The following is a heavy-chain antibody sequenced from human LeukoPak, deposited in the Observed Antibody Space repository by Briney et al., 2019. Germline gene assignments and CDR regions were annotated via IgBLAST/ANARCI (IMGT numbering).Heavy chain of an antibody. CDR3: ARTSYYYDSSGYTGTSFDY. J-gene: IGHJ4*02. D-gene: IGHD3-22*01. V-gene: IGHV3-48*03. CDR1: GFTFSSYE. Sequence: PGGSLRLSCAASGFTFSSYEMNWVRQAPGKGLEWVSYISSSGSTIYYADSVKGRFTISRDNAKNSLYLQMNSLRAEDTAVYYCARTSYYYDSSGYTGTSFDYSGPGTLVTVSS. CDR2: ISSSGSTI.